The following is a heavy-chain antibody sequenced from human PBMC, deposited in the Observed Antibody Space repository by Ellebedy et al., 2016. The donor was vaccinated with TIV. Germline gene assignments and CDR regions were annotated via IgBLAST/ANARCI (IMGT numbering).Heavy chain of an antibody. CDR3: ARSITMIVGGGVYNWFDP. V-gene: IGHV1-18*01. Sequence: ASVKVSXXASGYTFTSYGISWVRQAPGQGLEWMGWISAYNGNTNYAQKLQGRVTMTTDTSTSTAYMELRSLRSDDTAVYYCARSITMIVGGGVYNWFDPWGQGTLVTVSS. CDR1: GYTFTSYG. D-gene: IGHD3-22*01. CDR2: ISAYNGNT. J-gene: IGHJ5*02.